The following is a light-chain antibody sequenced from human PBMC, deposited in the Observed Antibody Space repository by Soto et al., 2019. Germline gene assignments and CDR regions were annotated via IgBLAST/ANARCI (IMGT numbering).Light chain of an antibody. Sequence: EIVLTQSPGTLSLSAGERATLSCRASQSVRSTDLGWYQQKPGQAPRLLIYAASSRATGIPDRFSGSGSGTDFTLTISRLEPEDFAVYYCQQYGSSPPVTFGQGTRVEMK. CDR1: QSVRSTD. CDR3: QQYGSSPPVT. J-gene: IGKJ5*01. V-gene: IGKV3-20*01. CDR2: AAS.